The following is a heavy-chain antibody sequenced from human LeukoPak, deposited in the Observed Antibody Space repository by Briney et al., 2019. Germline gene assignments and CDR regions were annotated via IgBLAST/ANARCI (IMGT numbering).Heavy chain of an antibody. J-gene: IGHJ5*02. V-gene: IGHV3-23*01. CDR3: ARGRYSSSWYLDWFDP. CDR2: ISGSGGST. Sequence: HPGGSLRLSCAASGFTFSSYAMSWVRQAPGKGLEWVSAISGSGGSTYYADSVKGRFTISRDNSKNTLYLQMNSLRAEDTAVYYCARGRYSSSWYLDWFDPWGQGTLVTVSS. CDR1: GFTFSSYA. D-gene: IGHD6-13*01.